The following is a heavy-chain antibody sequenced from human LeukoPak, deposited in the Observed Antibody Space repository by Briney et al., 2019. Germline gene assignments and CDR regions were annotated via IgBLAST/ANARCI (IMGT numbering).Heavy chain of an antibody. CDR1: GGSISSYY. CDR3: ARVELLGSSGWPFDY. V-gene: IGHV4-59*01. Sequence: PSETLSLTCTVSGGSISSYYWSWIRQPPGKGVEWSGYIYYSGSSNYNPSLKRRVTISVDPSKNQFSLKLSSVTAADTAVYYCARVELLGSSGWPFDYWGQGTLVTVSS. J-gene: IGHJ4*02. CDR2: IYYSGSS. D-gene: IGHD6-19*01.